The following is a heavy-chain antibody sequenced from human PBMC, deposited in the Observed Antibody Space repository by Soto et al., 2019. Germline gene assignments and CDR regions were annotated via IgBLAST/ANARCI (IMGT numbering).Heavy chain of an antibody. Sequence: GGSLRLSCAASGFTFSSYSMNWVRQAPGKGLEWVSYISSSSSTIYYAVSVKGRFTISRDNAKNSLYLQMNSLRDEDTAVYYCARLLYDFWSGYYRRGPLDVWGQGTTVTVSS. J-gene: IGHJ6*02. D-gene: IGHD3-3*01. CDR2: ISSSSSTI. CDR1: GFTFSSYS. V-gene: IGHV3-48*02. CDR3: ARLLYDFWSGYYRRGPLDV.